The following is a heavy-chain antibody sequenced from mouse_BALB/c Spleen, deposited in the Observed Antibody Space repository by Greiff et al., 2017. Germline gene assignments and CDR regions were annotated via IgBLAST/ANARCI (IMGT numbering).Heavy chain of an antibody. Sequence: VQLQQSGAELVRSGASVKLSCTASGFNIKDYYMHWVKQRPEQGLEWIGWIDPENGDTEYAPKFQGKATMTADTSSNTAYLQLSSLTSEDTAVYYCDRGSYFDYWGQGTTLTVSS. CDR3: DRGSYFDY. CDR1: GFNIKDYY. J-gene: IGHJ2*01. CDR2: IDPENGDT. V-gene: IGHV14-4*02.